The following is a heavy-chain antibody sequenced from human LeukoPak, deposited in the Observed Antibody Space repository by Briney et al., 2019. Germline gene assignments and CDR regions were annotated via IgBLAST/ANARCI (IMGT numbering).Heavy chain of an antibody. Sequence: PGGSLRFSCAASGFTFSSYAKSWVRQAPGKGLEWVSAISGSGGSTYYADSVKGRFTISRDNSKNTLYLQMNSLRAEDTAVYYCAKGEGYCSSTSCYPSAYGMDVWGQGTTVTVSS. J-gene: IGHJ6*02. D-gene: IGHD2-2*01. CDR3: AKGEGYCSSTSCYPSAYGMDV. CDR1: GFTFSSYA. CDR2: ISGSGGST. V-gene: IGHV3-23*01.